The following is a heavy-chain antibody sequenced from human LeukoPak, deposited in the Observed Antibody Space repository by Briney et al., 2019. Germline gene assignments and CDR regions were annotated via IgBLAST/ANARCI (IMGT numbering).Heavy chain of an antibody. J-gene: IGHJ4*02. CDR2: ISSSSSYI. CDR3: AREPKTYYYDSSGYYALDY. V-gene: IGHV3-21*01. CDR1: ASTFSSYS. Sequence: GGSLRLSCAASASTFSSYSMNWVRQAPGKGLEWVSSISSSSSYIYYADSVKGRFTISRDNAKNSLYLQMNSLRAEDTAVYYCAREPKTYYYDSSGYYALDYWGQGTLVTVSS. D-gene: IGHD3-22*01.